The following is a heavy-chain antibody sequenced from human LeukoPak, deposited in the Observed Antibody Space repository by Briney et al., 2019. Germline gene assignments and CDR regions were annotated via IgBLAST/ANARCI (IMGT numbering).Heavy chain of an antibody. Sequence: ASVKVSCKASGYTFTSYYMHWVRQAPGQGLEWMGWINPTSGGTNFAQKFQGRVTMTSDTSISTAYMELSRLRSDDSAVYYCARGARGSHTPTGAFDIWGQGTMVTVSS. CDR2: INPTSGGT. CDR3: ARGARGSHTPTGAFDI. D-gene: IGHD3-16*01. J-gene: IGHJ3*02. V-gene: IGHV1-2*02. CDR1: GYTFTSYY.